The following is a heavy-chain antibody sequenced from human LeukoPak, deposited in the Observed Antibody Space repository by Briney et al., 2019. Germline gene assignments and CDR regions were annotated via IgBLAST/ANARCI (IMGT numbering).Heavy chain of an antibody. CDR3: ARGPDVVVPAAFFDY. V-gene: IGHV4-59*01. Sequence: SETLSLTCTVSGGSISSYYWSWIRQPPGKGLEWIGYIYYSGSTNYNPSLKSRVTISVDTSKNQFSLKLSSVTAADTAVYYCARGPDVVVPAAFFDYWGQGTLVTVSS. CDR2: IYYSGST. CDR1: GGSISSYY. J-gene: IGHJ4*02. D-gene: IGHD2-2*01.